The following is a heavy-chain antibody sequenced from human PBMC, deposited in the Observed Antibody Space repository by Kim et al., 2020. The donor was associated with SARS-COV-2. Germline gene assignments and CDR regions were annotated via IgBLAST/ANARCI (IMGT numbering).Heavy chain of an antibody. V-gene: IGHV3-74*01. D-gene: IGHD2-2*01. CDR3: TRDLSRDGDWYFDL. Sequence: ADSVQGRLTISRDNAKNTLYLQMDSLIVEDTAVYYCTRDLSRDGDWYFDLWGRGTLVTVSS. J-gene: IGHJ2*01.